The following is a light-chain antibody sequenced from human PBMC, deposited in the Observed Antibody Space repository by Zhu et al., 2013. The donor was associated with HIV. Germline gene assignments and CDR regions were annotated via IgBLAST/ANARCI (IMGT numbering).Light chain of an antibody. Sequence: DIQMTQSPSSLSASVGDRVTITCRASQNINTYLNWYQQKSGKDPKLLIYAASSLQSGVPSRFSGSGSGTDFTLTISSLQPEDFATYFCQQSYTTPSITFGQGTRLDIK. V-gene: IGKV1-39*01. CDR1: QNINTY. J-gene: IGKJ5*01. CDR2: AAS. CDR3: QQSYTTPSIT.